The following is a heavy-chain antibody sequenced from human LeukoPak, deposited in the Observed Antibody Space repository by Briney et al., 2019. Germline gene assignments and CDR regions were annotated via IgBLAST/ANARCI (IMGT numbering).Heavy chain of an antibody. V-gene: IGHV3-11*04. CDR2: LSGAGTTT. CDR3: ARFMVRGVIIPDFDS. Sequence: GGALRLSCTAPGFSFSDYYMSWIRQTPGKGLQCISYLSGAGTTTYYEPSVKGRFTISRDNVKNSLYLQMTNLRAEDTAVYFCARFMVRGVIIPDFDSWGQGTLVSVSS. J-gene: IGHJ4*01. CDR1: GFSFSDYY. D-gene: IGHD3-10*01.